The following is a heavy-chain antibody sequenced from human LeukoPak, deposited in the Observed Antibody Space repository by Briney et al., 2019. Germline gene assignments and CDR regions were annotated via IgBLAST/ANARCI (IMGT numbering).Heavy chain of an antibody. D-gene: IGHD3-3*01. J-gene: IGHJ3*02. CDR2: ISYDGSNK. Sequence: GGSLRLSCAASGFTFSSYGMHWVRQAPGKGLEWVAVISYDGSNKYYADSVKGRFTISRDNSKNTLYLQMNSLRAEDTAVYYCASAWRDAFDIWGQGTMVTVSS. CDR3: ASAWRDAFDI. V-gene: IGHV3-30*03. CDR1: GFTFSSYG.